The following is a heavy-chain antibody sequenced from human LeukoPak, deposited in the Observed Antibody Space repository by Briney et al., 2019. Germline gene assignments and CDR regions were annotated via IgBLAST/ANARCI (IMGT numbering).Heavy chain of an antibody. CDR2: ISAYNGNT. CDR3: ARGVGYYDILTGYYRESYSDY. J-gene: IGHJ4*02. D-gene: IGHD3-9*01. Sequence: ASVKVSCKASGYTFTSYGISWVRQAPGQGLEWMGWISAYNGNTNYAQKLQGRVTMTTGTSTSTAYMELRSLRSDDTAVYYCARGVGYYDILTGYYRESYSDYWGQGTLVTVSS. V-gene: IGHV1-18*04. CDR1: GYTFTSYG.